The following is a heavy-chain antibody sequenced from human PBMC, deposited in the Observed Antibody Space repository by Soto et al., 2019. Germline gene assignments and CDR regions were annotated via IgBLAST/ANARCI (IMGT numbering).Heavy chain of an antibody. Sequence: VESLNTYCKVSGYSFTSYCIRWVLQMPGKGLEWMGRIDPSDSYTNYSPSFQGHVTISADKSISTAYLQWSSLKASDTAMYYCARHVDIVLMVYDRPDAFDIWGQGTMVTVSS. CDR3: ARHVDIVLMVYDRPDAFDI. CDR2: IDPSDSYT. V-gene: IGHV5-10-1*01. D-gene: IGHD2-8*01. CDR1: GYSFTSYC. J-gene: IGHJ3*02.